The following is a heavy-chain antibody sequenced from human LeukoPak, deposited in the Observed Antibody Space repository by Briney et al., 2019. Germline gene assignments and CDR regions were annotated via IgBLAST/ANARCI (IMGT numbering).Heavy chain of an antibody. D-gene: IGHD3-3*01. V-gene: IGHV4-61*02. CDR3: ARAEGYDFWSGYFRFGSFDY. Sequence: SQTLSLTCAVSGGSISSGSYYWSWLRQPAGKGLEWIGRIYTSGSTNYNPSLKSRVTISVDTSKNQFSLKLSSVTAADTAVYYCARAEGYDFWSGYFRFGSFDYWGQGTLVTVSS. CDR2: IYTSGST. J-gene: IGHJ4*02. CDR1: GGSISSGSYY.